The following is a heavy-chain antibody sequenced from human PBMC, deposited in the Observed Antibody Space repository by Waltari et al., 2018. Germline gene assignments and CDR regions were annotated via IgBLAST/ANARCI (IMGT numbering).Heavy chain of an antibody. D-gene: IGHD6-13*01. V-gene: IGHV3-53*01. Sequence: EVQQVESGGGLIQPGGSLGVPCAASGFTVSSNYMSWVRQAPGKGLEWVSVIYSGGSTYYADSVKGRFTISRDNSKNTLYLQMNSLRAEDTAVYYCAREFRGTAAAGYFDYWGQGTLVTVSS. J-gene: IGHJ4*02. CDR2: IYSGGST. CDR3: AREFRGTAAAGYFDY. CDR1: GFTVSSNY.